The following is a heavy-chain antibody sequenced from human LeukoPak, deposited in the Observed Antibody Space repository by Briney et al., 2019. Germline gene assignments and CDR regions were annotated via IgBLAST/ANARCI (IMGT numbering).Heavy chain of an antibody. CDR3: ARDPSDYYGSGRRRTDNWFDP. Sequence: GRSLRLSCAASGFTFSSYGMHWVRQAPGKGLEWVAVVWYDGSNKYYADSVKGRFTISRDNSKNTLYLQMNSQRAEDTAVYYCARDPSDYYGSGRRRTDNWFDPWGQGTLVTVSS. CDR1: GFTFSSYG. D-gene: IGHD3-10*01. CDR2: VWYDGSNK. J-gene: IGHJ5*02. V-gene: IGHV3-33*01.